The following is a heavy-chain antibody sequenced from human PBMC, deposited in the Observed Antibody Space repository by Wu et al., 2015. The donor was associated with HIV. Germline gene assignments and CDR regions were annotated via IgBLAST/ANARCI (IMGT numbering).Heavy chain of an antibody. Sequence: QVQLVQFGAEVKKPGSSVKVICKASGDGFRGYAISWVRQAPGQGLEWMGGINPLFQTTKHAQKFQGRLRITTDESKTTAYLELNSLKSEDTAVYYCARSTDSVATSLYSLGVWGPGTTVIVSS. J-gene: IGHJ6*02. D-gene: IGHD6-19*01. V-gene: IGHV1-69*05. CDR2: INPLFQTT. CDR3: ARSTDSVATSLYSLGV. CDR1: GDGFRGYA.